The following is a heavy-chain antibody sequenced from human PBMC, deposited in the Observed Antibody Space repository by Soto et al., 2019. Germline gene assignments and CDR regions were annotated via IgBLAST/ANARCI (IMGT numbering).Heavy chain of an antibody. V-gene: IGHV1-3*01. Sequence: QVQLVQSGAEVKKPGASVKVSCKASGYTFTSYAMHWVRQAPGQRLEWMGWINAGNGNTKYSQKFQGRVTITRDTSASTAYMELSSLRSEDTAVYYCARGLNGYLHYCGYWGQGTLVTVPS. D-gene: IGHD5-18*01. CDR3: ARGLNGYLHYCGY. CDR2: INAGNGNT. J-gene: IGHJ4*02. CDR1: GYTFTSYA.